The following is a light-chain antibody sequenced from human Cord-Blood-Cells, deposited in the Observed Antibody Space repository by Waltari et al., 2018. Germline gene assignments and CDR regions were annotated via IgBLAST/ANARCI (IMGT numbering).Light chain of an antibody. V-gene: IGLV2-23*01. J-gene: IGLJ3*02. CDR3: CSYAGSSNWV. CDR2: EGS. CDR1: SSDVGSYNL. Sequence: QPASVSGSPGQSITISCTGTSSDVGSYNLVSWYQQHPGKAPKLMIYEGSKRPSGVSNRFSGSKSGNTASLTISGLRAEDEADYYCCSYAGSSNWVFGGGTKLTVL.